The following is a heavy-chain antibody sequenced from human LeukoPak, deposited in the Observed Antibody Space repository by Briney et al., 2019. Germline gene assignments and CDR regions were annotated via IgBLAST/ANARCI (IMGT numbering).Heavy chain of an antibody. D-gene: IGHD2-2*01. J-gene: IGHJ4*02. CDR1: GFTFSSYW. CDR2: INQDGSKK. CDR3: AKDMGVVPAATVDY. V-gene: IGHV3-7*03. Sequence: GGSLRLSCAASGFTFSSYWMNWVRQAPGKGLEWVANINQDGSKKYYVDSMKGRFTISRDNAKNSLYLQMNSLRAEDTALYYCAKDMGVVPAATVDYWGQGTLVTVSS.